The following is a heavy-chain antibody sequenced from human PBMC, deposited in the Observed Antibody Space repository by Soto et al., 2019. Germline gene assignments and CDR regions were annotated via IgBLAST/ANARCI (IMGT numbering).Heavy chain of an antibody. J-gene: IGHJ5*02. CDR2: IIPIFGTA. CDR1: GGTFSSYA. V-gene: IGHV1-69*13. CDR3: ARDVSYYYDSSGYYPPHDWFDR. Sequence: GASVKVSCKASGGTFSSYAISWVRQAPGQGLEWMGGIIPIFGTANYAQKFQGRVTITADESTSTAYMELSSLRSEDTAVYYCARDVSYYYDSSGYYPPHDWFDRWGTGTLVTVCS. D-gene: IGHD3-22*01.